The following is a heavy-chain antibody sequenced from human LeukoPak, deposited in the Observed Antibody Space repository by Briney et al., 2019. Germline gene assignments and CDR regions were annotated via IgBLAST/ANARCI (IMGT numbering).Heavy chain of an antibody. CDR2: IPSDGSDN. CDR1: VFTFSTYG. CDR3: AKGLGDYDDFRLGY. Sequence: GGSLRLSCAASVFTFSTYGFHWVRQAPGKGLEWVAFIPSDGSDNYYANSVNGRFTISRDNSKNTLYLQMNSLRSEDTAVYYCAKGLGDYDDFRLGYWGQGTLVTVSS. J-gene: IGHJ4*02. V-gene: IGHV3-30*02. D-gene: IGHD4-17*01.